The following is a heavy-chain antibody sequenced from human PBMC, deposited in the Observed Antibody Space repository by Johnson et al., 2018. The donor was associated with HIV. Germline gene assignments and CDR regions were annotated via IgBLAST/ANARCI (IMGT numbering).Heavy chain of an antibody. Sequence: EVQLVESGGGVVQPGRSLRLSCAASVFTFNDYAMHWVRQAPGKGLEWVSGISWNSGSIDYADSVKGRFTISRDNAKNSLYLQMNSLRAEDTALYYCAKDCSISSWSPGCPFDIWGQGTMVTVSS. V-gene: IGHV3-9*01. CDR2: ISWNSGSI. CDR1: VFTFNDYA. CDR3: AKDCSISSWSPGCPFDI. J-gene: IGHJ3*02. D-gene: IGHD6-13*01.